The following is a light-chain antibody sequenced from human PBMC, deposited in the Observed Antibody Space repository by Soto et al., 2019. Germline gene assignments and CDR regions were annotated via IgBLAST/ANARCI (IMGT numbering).Light chain of an antibody. Sequence: QSALTQPASVSGSPGQSIPISCSGTSSDVGRYNAVSWYQQHPGKVPQLMIYDVSIRPSGISDRFSASKSGNMASLTISGLQAEDEADYYCSSYTVSGPYVFGTGTKVT. CDR1: SSDVGRYNA. CDR2: DVS. CDR3: SSYTVSGPYV. J-gene: IGLJ1*01. V-gene: IGLV2-14*03.